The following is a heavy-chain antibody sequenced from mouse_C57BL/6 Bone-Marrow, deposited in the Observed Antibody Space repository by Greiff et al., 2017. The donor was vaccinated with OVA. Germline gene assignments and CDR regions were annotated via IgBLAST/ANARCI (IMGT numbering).Heavy chain of an antibody. D-gene: IGHD2-5*01. Sequence: VQLQQSGAELVRPGASVKLSCKASGYTFTDYYINWVKQRPGQGLEWIARIYPGSGNTYYNEKFKGKATLTAEKSSSTAYMQLSSLTSEDSAVYFCARRRAYYSNVMDYWGQGTSVTVSS. CDR3: ARRRAYYSNVMDY. CDR2: IYPGSGNT. J-gene: IGHJ4*01. CDR1: GYTFTDYY. V-gene: IGHV1-76*01.